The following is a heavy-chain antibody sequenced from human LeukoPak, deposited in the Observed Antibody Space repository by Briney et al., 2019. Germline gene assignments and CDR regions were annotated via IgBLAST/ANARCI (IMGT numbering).Heavy chain of an antibody. D-gene: IGHD6-13*01. J-gene: IGHJ4*02. V-gene: IGHV3-21*01. Sequence: GGSLRLSCAASGFTVSSNYMSWFRQAPGKGLEWVSSIGSGGHNIYYADSMKGRFTISRDNARNSLFLQMNSLRAEDTAVYYCARATLYSSSQFDSWGQGALVTVSS. CDR1: GFTVSSNY. CDR2: IGSGGHNI. CDR3: ARATLYSSSQFDS.